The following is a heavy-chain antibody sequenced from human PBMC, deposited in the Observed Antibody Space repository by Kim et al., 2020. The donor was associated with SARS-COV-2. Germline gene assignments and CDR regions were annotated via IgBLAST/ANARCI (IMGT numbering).Heavy chain of an antibody. Sequence: GGSLRLSCAASGFTVSSNYMSWVRQAPGKGLEWVSVIYSGGSTYYADSVKGRFTITRDNSKNTMYLQMNSLLAEDTAAYYCARDAEPYCSSTSCYYYYY. CDR2: IYSGGST. V-gene: IGHV3-66*01. CDR1: GFTVSSNY. CDR3: ARDAEPYCSSTSCYYYYY. D-gene: IGHD2-2*01. J-gene: IGHJ6*03.